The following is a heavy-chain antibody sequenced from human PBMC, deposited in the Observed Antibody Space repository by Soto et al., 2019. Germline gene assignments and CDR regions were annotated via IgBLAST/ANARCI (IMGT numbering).Heavy chain of an antibody. CDR3: ATYPGQQLGYCSSTSCYVLDY. CDR2: ISGSGGST. J-gene: IGHJ4*02. D-gene: IGHD2-2*01. V-gene: IGHV3-23*01. Sequence: PGGSLRLSCAASGFTFSSYAMSWVRQAPGKGLEWVSAISGSGGSTYYADSVKGRFTISRDNSKNTLYLQMNSLRAEDTAVYYCATYPGQQLGYCSSTSCYVLDYWGQGTLVTVSS. CDR1: GFTFSSYA.